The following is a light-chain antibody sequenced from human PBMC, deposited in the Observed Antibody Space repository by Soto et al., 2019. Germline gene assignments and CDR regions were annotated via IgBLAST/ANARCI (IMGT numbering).Light chain of an antibody. CDR3: FSYAGSYTSL. J-gene: IGLJ3*02. V-gene: IGLV2-11*01. CDR2: DVS. Sequence: QSVLTQPRSVSGSPGQSVTISCAGTSSDVGAYNSVSWYQQHPDKAPKLMIYDVSKRPSGVPDRFSGSKSGNTASLTISGLQAEDEADYYCFSYAGSYTSLFGGGTKVTVL. CDR1: SSDVGAYNS.